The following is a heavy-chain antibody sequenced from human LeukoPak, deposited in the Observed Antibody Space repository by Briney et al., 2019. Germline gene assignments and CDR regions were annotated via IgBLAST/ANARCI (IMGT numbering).Heavy chain of an antibody. Sequence: PGGSLRLSCAVSGFTFSTYWMGWIRQPPGKGLEWVATIKDDGTDKYYVDSVKGRFTISRDNAKNSLYLQMNSLRAEDTSVYYCATAARGDVAGISYWGQGTLVTVSS. D-gene: IGHD6-19*01. J-gene: IGHJ4*02. V-gene: IGHV3-7*01. CDR3: ATAARGDVAGISY. CDR1: GFTFSTYW. CDR2: IKDDGTDK.